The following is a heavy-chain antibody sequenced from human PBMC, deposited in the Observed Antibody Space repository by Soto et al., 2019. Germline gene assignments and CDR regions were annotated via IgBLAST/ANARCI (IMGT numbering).Heavy chain of an antibody. V-gene: IGHV3-23*01. J-gene: IGHJ5*02. Sequence: EVQLLESGGGLVQPGESLRLSCAASGFTFSTFAMSWVRQAPGKGLEWVSSISGSGTHTYFAESVRGQFTISRDNAKSTLFLQMNSLSAEDTAVYYCTKCATEGGSWYFDPWGPGTLVTVSS. CDR3: TKCATEGGSWYFDP. D-gene: IGHD6-13*01. CDR2: ISGSGTHT. CDR1: GFTFSTFA.